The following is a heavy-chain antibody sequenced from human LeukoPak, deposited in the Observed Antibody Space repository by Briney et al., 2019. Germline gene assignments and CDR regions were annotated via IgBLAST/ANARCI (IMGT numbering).Heavy chain of an antibody. D-gene: IGHD3-10*01. CDR2: ISPSGDIK. V-gene: IGHV3-23*01. J-gene: IGHJ4*02. CDR3: AKDDAWIRFGE. CDR1: GLTFSNHG. Sequence: GGSLRLSCAASGLTFSNHGMNWVRQAPGRGLEWVSGISPSGDIKYYADSVKGRFTISRDNSKKTLYLEVSSLTGEDTAVYYCAKDDAWIRFGEWSQGTLVTVS.